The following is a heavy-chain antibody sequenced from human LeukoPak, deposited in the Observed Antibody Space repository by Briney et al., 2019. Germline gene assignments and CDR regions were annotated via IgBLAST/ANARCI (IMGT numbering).Heavy chain of an antibody. Sequence: GGSLRLSCAASGFTFSRFAMSWVRQAPGKGLEWVSGTSGSGDSTYYADSVKGRFTISRDNSKNTLYLQMNGLRAEDTAVYYCATYRRGYHDSSESYYFDYWGQGTLVTVSS. CDR3: ATYRRGYHDSSESYYFDY. V-gene: IGHV3-23*01. CDR2: TSGSGDST. J-gene: IGHJ4*02. CDR1: GFTFSRFA. D-gene: IGHD3-22*01.